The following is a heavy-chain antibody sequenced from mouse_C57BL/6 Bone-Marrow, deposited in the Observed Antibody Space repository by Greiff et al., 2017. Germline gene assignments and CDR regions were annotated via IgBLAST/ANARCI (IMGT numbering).Heavy chain of an antibody. CDR1: GYTFTSSW. CDR3: AREKSSPLEWYFDV. V-gene: IGHV1-69*01. Sequence: VQLQQPGAELVMPGASVKLSCKASGYTFTSSWMHWVKQRPGQGLEWIGEIDPSDSYTNYNQKFKGKSTLTVDKSSSTAYMQLSSLTSEDSAVYYCAREKSSPLEWYFDVWGTGTTVTVSS. J-gene: IGHJ1*03. CDR2: IDPSDSYT. D-gene: IGHD1-3*01.